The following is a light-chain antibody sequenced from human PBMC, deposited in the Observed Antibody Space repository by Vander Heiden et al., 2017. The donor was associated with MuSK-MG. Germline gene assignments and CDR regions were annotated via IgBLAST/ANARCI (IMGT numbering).Light chain of an antibody. Sequence: EIVLTQPPGTLSLSPGERATLSCRASQSISSSYLAWYQQKPGQAPRLLIYGASSRATGIPDRFSGSGSGTDFTLTIGRLEPEDFAVFYCQQDGSSPWTFGQGTMVEIK. J-gene: IGKJ1*01. CDR3: QQDGSSPWT. CDR1: QSISSSY. CDR2: GAS. V-gene: IGKV3-20*01.